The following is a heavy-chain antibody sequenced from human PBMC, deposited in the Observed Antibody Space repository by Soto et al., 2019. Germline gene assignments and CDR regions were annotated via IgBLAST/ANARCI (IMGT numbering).Heavy chain of an antibody. CDR3: ARDDCSSTSCLQPYYYGMDV. V-gene: IGHV1-2*02. CDR2: INPNSGGT. CDR1: GYTFTGYY. D-gene: IGHD2-2*01. Sequence: QVQLVQSGAEVKKPGASVKVSCKASGYTFTGYYMHWVRQAPGQGLEWMGWINPNSGGTNYAQKFQGRVTMTRDTSISTAYMELSTLRSDDTAVYYCARDDCSSTSCLQPYYYGMDVWGQGTTVTVSS. J-gene: IGHJ6*02.